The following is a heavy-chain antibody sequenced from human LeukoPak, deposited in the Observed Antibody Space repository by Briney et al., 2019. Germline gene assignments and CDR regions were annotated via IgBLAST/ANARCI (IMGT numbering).Heavy chain of an antibody. Sequence: GGSLRLSCAASGFTFSSYEMNWVRQAPGKGLEGVSYISSSGSTIYYADSVKGRFTISRDNAKNPLYLQMNSLRAEDTAVYYCARDTTVDSGGYWGQGTLVTVSS. CDR3: ARDTTVDSGGY. V-gene: IGHV3-48*03. CDR1: GFTFSSYE. J-gene: IGHJ4*02. CDR2: ISSSGSTI. D-gene: IGHD4-23*01.